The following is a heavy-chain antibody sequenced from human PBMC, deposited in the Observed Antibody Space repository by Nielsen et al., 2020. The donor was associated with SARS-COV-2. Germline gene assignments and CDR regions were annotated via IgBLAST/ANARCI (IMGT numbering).Heavy chain of an antibody. CDR2: ISSGGSI. D-gene: IGHD1-26*01. CDR1: GFPFSSFE. J-gene: IGHJ4*02. Sequence: GGSLRLSCAASGFPFSSFEMNWVRQAPGKGLEWVSYISSGGSIYYADSVKGRFTISRDNSKNTLYLQMNTLRVEDTAVYYCAKNLVRLSTELFDYWGQGTLVTVSS. V-gene: IGHV3-23*01. CDR3: AKNLVRLSTELFDY.